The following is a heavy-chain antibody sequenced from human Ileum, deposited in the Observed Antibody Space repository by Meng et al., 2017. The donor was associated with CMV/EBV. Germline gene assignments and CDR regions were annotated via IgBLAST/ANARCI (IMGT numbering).Heavy chain of an antibody. CDR2: IKAKADGGTT. V-gene: IGHV3-15*01. CDR3: TTGRAH. Sequence: EQVGEFGGSLVKPVGSLSLSCAASGFTFTDAWMNWGRQAPGKGLEWVGRIKAKADGGTTEYPAPVKGRFTISRDDSKNTLFLQMNSLKTEDTAVYYCTTGRAHWGQGTLVTVSS. CDR1: GFTFTDAW. J-gene: IGHJ4*02.